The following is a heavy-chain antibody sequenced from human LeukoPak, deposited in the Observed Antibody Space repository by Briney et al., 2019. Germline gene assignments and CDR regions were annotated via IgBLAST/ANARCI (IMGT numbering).Heavy chain of an antibody. Sequence: GGSLRLSCAASGFTFSTYGMHWVRQAPGKGLEWVTFIQYDGSNKYDADSVKGRFTISRDNSKNTLYLQMNSLRAEDTAVYYCARGYDSSGYYWIFDYWGQGTLVTVSS. V-gene: IGHV3-30*02. CDR3: ARGYDSSGYYWIFDY. D-gene: IGHD3-22*01. CDR2: IQYDGSNK. J-gene: IGHJ4*02. CDR1: GFTFSTYG.